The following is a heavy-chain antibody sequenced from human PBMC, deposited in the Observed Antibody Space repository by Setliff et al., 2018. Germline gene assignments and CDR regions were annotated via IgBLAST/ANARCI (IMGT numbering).Heavy chain of an antibody. CDR1: GFTLSDYF. CDR2: INPNSGGT. Sequence: ASVKVSCKASGFTLSDYFIHWVRQAPGQGLEWMGWINPNSGGTNYAQRFQGRVTMTRDTSISTAYMELNRLTSDDAAMYYCARAGGTYCSNGVCHNWFGPWGQGTLVTVSS. V-gene: IGHV1-2*02. CDR3: ARAGGTYCSNGVCHNWFGP. J-gene: IGHJ5*02. D-gene: IGHD2-8*01.